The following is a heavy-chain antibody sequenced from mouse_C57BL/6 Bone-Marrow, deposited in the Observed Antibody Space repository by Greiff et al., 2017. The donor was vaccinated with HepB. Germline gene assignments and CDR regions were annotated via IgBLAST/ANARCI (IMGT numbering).Heavy chain of an antibody. CDR1: GFNIKDYY. J-gene: IGHJ2*01. Sequence: VQLQQSGAELVRPGASVKLSCTASGFNIKDYYMHWVKQRPEQGLEWIGRIDPEDGDTEYAPKCQGKATMTADTSSNTAYLQLSSLTSEDTAVYYCTTIDGYYVGYCDYWGQGTTLTVSS. V-gene: IGHV14-1*01. CDR3: TTIDGYYVGYCDY. CDR2: IDPEDGDT. D-gene: IGHD2-3*01.